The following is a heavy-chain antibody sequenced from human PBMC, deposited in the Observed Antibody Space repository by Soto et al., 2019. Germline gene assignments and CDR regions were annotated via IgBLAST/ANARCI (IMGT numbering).Heavy chain of an antibody. CDR1: GFTFSSYS. CDR3: ARDRPDLDFWSGYSHYYFDY. CDR2: ISSSSSYI. Sequence: GGSLRLSCAASGFTFSSYSMNWVRQAPGKGLEWVSSISSSSSYIYYADSVKGRFTISRDNAKNSLYLQMNSLRAEDTAVYYCARDRPDLDFWSGYSHYYFDYWGQGTLVTVSS. J-gene: IGHJ4*02. V-gene: IGHV3-21*01. D-gene: IGHD3-3*01.